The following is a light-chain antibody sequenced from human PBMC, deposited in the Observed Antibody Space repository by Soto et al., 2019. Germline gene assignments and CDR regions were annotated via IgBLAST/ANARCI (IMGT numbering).Light chain of an antibody. CDR1: QSISTW. CDR3: QKYNSYSRK. V-gene: IGKV1-5*01. CDR2: DAS. J-gene: IGKJ1*01. Sequence: GDRVTITCRASQSISTWLALYQQKPGTAPKLLIYDASSLQSEVPSRFSGSGSGTEFTLTISSLQPDDFATYYCQKYNSYSRKFGQGTKVDIK.